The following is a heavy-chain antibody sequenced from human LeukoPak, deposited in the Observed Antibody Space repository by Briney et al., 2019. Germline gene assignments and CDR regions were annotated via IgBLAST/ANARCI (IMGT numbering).Heavy chain of an antibody. V-gene: IGHV1-46*01. CDR3: ARDRRRANYYDSSGYYSDY. J-gene: IGHJ4*02. CDR1: GYTFTSYY. D-gene: IGHD3-22*01. CDR2: INPSGGST. Sequence: ASVKVSCKASGYTFTSYYMHWVRQAPGQGLEWMGIINPSGGSTDYAQKLQGRVTMTTDTSTSTAYMELRSLRSDDTAVYYCARDRRRANYYDSSGYYSDYWGQGTLVTVSS.